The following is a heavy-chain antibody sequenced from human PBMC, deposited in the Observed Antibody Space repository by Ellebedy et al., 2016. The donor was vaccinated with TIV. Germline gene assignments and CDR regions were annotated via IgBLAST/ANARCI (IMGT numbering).Heavy chain of an antibody. CDR2: IYYSGST. CDR1: GGSISSYY. D-gene: IGHD5-12*01. J-gene: IGHJ4*02. V-gene: IGHV4-59*08. Sequence: GSLRLSCTVSGGSISSYYWSWIRQPPGKGLEWIGYIYYSGSTNYNPSLKSRVTISVDTSKNQFSLKLSSVTAADTAVYYCARAGVDIVATMFDYWGQGTLVTVSS. CDR3: ARAGVDIVATMFDY.